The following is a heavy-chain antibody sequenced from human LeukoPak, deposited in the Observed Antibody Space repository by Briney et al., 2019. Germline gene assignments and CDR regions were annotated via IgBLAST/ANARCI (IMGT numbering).Heavy chain of an antibody. Sequence: GGSLRLSCAASGFTFSSYSMNWVRQAPGKGLEWVSYISSSSSTRYYADSVKGRFTISRDNAKNSLYLQMNSLRAEDTAVYYCARDNKATGSAFDIWGQGTMVTVSS. CDR2: ISSSSSTR. V-gene: IGHV3-48*04. CDR1: GFTFSSYS. CDR3: ARDNKATGSAFDI. D-gene: IGHD5-12*01. J-gene: IGHJ3*02.